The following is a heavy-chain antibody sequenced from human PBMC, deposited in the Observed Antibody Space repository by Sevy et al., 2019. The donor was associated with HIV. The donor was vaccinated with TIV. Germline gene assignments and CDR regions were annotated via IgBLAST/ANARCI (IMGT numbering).Heavy chain of an antibody. V-gene: IGHV3-53*01. Sequence: GGSLRLSCAASGFTVSNNYMNWVRQAPGKGLEWVSDIYSDGSTYYVDSVKGRFTISRDNSKNTLFLQMNSLRADDTAVYYCARVPPYSYGFGVDYWGQGTLVTVSS. D-gene: IGHD5-18*01. J-gene: IGHJ4*02. CDR1: GFTVSNNY. CDR2: IYSDGST. CDR3: ARVPPYSYGFGVDY.